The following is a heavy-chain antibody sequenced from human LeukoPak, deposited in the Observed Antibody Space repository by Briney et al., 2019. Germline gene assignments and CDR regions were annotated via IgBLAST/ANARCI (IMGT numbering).Heavy chain of an antibody. CDR1: GYTFTRYD. V-gene: IGHV1-8*01. CDR3: ARGMGIAPGY. CDR2: MNPNSGNT. D-gene: IGHD6-13*01. J-gene: IGHJ4*02. Sequence: ASVTVSCKASGYTFTRYDINWVRQATGQGLGWMGWMNPNSGNTGYAQKFQGRVTMTRNTSISTAYMELSSLRSEDTAVYYCARGMGIAPGYWGQGTLVTVSS.